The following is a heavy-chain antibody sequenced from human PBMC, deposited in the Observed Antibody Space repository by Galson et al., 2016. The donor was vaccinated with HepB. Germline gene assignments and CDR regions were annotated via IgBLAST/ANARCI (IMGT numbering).Heavy chain of an antibody. CDR1: GGSISSGGYY. CDR3: ARILMDPDAFDI. J-gene: IGHJ3*02. D-gene: IGHD3-9*01. V-gene: IGHV4-31*03. Sequence: TLSLTCTVSGGSISSGGYYWSWIRQHPGKGLEWIGYIYYSGSTYYNPSLKSRVTISVDTSKNQFSLKLSSVTAADTAVYYCARILMDPDAFDIWGQGTMVTASS. CDR2: IYYSGST.